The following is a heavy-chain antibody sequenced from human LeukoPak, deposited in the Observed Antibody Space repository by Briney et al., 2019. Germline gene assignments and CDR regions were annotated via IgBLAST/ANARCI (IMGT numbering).Heavy chain of an antibody. CDR3: ATEFGNWNYEGD. Sequence: ASVKVSCKVSGYTLTELSMHWVRQAPGKGLEWMGGFDPEDGETIYAQKFQGRVTMTEDTSTDTAYMELSSLRSGDTAVYYCATEFGNWNYEGDWGQGTLVTVSS. V-gene: IGHV1-24*01. CDR1: GYTLTELS. J-gene: IGHJ4*02. D-gene: IGHD1-7*01. CDR2: FDPEDGET.